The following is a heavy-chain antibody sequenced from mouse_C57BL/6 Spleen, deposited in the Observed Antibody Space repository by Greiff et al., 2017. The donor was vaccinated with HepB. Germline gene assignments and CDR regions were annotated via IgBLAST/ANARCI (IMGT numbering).Heavy chain of an antibody. CDR2: ISDGGSYT. D-gene: IGHD2-5*01. CDR3: ARSAYYSNYDAMDY. J-gene: IGHJ4*01. CDR1: GFTFSSYA. V-gene: IGHV5-4*01. Sequence: EVHLVESGGGLVKPGGSLKLSCAASGFTFSSYAMSWVRQTPEKRLEWVATISDGGSYTYYPDNVKGRFTISRDNAKNNLYLQMSHLKSEDTAMYYCARSAYYSNYDAMDYWGQGTSVTVSS.